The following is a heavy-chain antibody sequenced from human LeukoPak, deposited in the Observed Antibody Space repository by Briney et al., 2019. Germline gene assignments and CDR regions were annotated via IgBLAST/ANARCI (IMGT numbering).Heavy chain of an antibody. CDR2: INPNSGGT. CDR3: ARHSSGFYYGMDV. J-gene: IGHJ6*02. Sequence: GASVKVSCKASGYTFTGYYMHWVRQAPGQGLEWMGWINPNSGGTNYAQKFQGWVTMTRDTSISTAYMELSRLRSDDTAVYYCARHSSGFYYGMDVWGQGTTVTVPS. V-gene: IGHV1-2*04. CDR1: GYTFTGYY. D-gene: IGHD6-19*01.